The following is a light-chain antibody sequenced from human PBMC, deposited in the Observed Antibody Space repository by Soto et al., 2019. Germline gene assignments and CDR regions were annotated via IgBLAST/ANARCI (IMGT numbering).Light chain of an antibody. CDR2: NVN. CDR1: SSDVGNYNY. CDR3: SSFTSSTTYV. J-gene: IGLJ1*01. V-gene: IGLV2-14*01. Sequence: QSALTQSASVSGSPGQSITISCTGTSSDVGNYNYVSWYQQHPGEVPKLIIFNVNNRPSGVSNRFSGSKSGNTASLTISGLQAEDEDDYYCSSFTSSTTYVFGTGTKVTVL.